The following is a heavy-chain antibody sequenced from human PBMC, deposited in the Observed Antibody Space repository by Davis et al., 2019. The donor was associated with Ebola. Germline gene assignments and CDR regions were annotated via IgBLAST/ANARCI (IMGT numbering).Heavy chain of an antibody. V-gene: IGHV3-33*05. CDR3: ARGDGYNFWDH. Sequence: GGSLRLSCAASGFTFSGYGMHWVRQAPGKGLEWVAVISYDGSNKYYADSVKGRFTISRDISKNTVYLQMNSLRAEDTAVYYCARGDGYNFWDHWGQGILVTVSS. CDR2: ISYDGSNK. D-gene: IGHD5-24*01. CDR1: GFTFSGYG. J-gene: IGHJ4*02.